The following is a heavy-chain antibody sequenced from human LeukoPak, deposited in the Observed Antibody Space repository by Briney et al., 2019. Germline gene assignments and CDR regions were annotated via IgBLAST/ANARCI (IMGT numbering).Heavy chain of an antibody. CDR3: AKDRSTYNVLTGYQDY. D-gene: IGHD3-9*01. J-gene: IGHJ4*02. CDR1: GFTFSSYA. Sequence: GGSLRLSCAASGFTFSSYAMSWVRQAPGKGLEWVSAISGSGGSTYYADSVKGRFTISRDNSKNTLYLQMNSLRPEDTGVYYCAKDRSTYNVLTGYQDYWGQGTLVTVSS. CDR2: ISGSGGST. V-gene: IGHV3-23*01.